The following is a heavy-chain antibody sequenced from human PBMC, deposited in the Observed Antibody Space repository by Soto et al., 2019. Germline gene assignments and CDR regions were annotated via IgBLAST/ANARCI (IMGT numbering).Heavy chain of an antibody. CDR2: IDPSDSYT. Sequence: GESLTSSCKGSGYSFTSYWISWVRQMPGKGLEWMGRIDPSDSYTNYSPSFQGHVTISADKSISTAYLQWSSLKASDTAMYYCARGVRFLEWYKYYYDYGMDVWGQGTTVTVSS. J-gene: IGHJ6*02. CDR1: GYSFTSYW. V-gene: IGHV5-10-1*01. CDR3: ARGVRFLEWYKYYYDYGMDV. D-gene: IGHD3-3*01.